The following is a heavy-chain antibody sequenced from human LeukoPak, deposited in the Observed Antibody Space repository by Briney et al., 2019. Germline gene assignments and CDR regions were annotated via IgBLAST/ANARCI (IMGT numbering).Heavy chain of an antibody. J-gene: IGHJ4*02. Sequence: GGSLRLSCAASGFTFSSYGMHWVRQAPGKGLEWVAFISYDGSNKYYADSVKGRFTISRDNSRDTLYLQMNSLRAEDTAVYYCAKETAAGPFDYWGQGTLVTVSS. CDR1: GFTFSSYG. CDR3: AKETAAGPFDY. CDR2: ISYDGSNK. D-gene: IGHD6-13*01. V-gene: IGHV3-30*18.